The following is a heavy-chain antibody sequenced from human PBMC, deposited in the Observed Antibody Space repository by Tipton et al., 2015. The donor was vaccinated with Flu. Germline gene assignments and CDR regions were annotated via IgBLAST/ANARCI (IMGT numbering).Heavy chain of an antibody. CDR1: GGSFSGYY. D-gene: IGHD4-11*01. CDR3: ARGLKAVSRSYYYYYRDV. Sequence: TLSLTCAVYGGSFSGYYWSWIRQPPGKGLEWIGEINHSGSTNYNPSLKSRVTISVDTSKNQFSLKLSSVTAADTAVYYCARGLKAVSRSYYYYYRDVWGKGTTVTVSS. V-gene: IGHV4-34*01. CDR2: INHSGST. J-gene: IGHJ6*03.